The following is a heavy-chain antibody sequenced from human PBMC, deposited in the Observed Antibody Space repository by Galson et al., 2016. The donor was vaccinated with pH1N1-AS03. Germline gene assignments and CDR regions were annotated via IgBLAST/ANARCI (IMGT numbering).Heavy chain of an antibody. CDR2: IYGGGDT. V-gene: IGHV3-53*01. CDR1: GSTINNNY. CDR3: AREPWGSTQGEY. Sequence: SLRLSCAASGSTINNNYMSWVRQAPGKGLEWVSVIYGGGDTFYADSVKGRLTISRDNPKNTVYLQMDSLRVEDTAVYYCAREPWGSTQGEYWGQGTLVTVSS. J-gene: IGHJ4*02. D-gene: IGHD3-16*01.